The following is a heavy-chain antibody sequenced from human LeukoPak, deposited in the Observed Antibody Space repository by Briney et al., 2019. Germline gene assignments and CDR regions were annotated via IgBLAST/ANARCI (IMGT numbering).Heavy chain of an antibody. Sequence: GRSLRLSCAASRFTFSNYGMHWVRQAPGKGLEWVAVISYDGTIQYYADSVKGRFTISRDNPKNILFLQMNSLRAEDTAVYYCAKGPDLIGRDYFDYWGQGTLVTASS. V-gene: IGHV3-30*18. J-gene: IGHJ4*02. CDR2: ISYDGTIQ. CDR3: AKGPDLIGRDYFDY. D-gene: IGHD3-16*02. CDR1: RFTFSNYG.